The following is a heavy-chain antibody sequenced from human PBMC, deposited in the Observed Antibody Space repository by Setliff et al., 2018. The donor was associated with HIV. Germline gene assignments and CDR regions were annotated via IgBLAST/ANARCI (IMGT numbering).Heavy chain of an antibody. J-gene: IGHJ4*02. CDR2: IHYNEKT. CDR1: GGSASNSRYY. V-gene: IGHV4-39*01. CDR3: SNWNTTVDADS. D-gene: IGHD1-1*01. Sequence: SETLSLTCTVSGGSASNSRYYWAWIRQPPGKGLEYIGSIHYNEKTYYNPSLKSRVTISIDTSKNQFSLNLDSVTAADTAVYYCSNWNTTVDADSWGQGTLVTVSS.